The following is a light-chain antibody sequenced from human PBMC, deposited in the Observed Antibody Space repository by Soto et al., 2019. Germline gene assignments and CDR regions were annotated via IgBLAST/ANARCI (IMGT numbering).Light chain of an antibody. Sequence: DIQMTQSPSSLSASIGDRVTLTCRASQSIGTNLNWYQQRPGKAPKLLIYAASSLQSGVPSRFSGSGSGTDFTLSISSLQPEDFATYYCQHLKSYVLTFGGGTKVDIK. CDR2: AAS. V-gene: IGKV1-39*01. J-gene: IGKJ4*01. CDR3: QHLKSYVLT. CDR1: QSIGTN.